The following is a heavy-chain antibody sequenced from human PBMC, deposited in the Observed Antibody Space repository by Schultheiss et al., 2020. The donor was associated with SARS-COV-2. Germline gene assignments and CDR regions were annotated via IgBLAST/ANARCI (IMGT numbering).Heavy chain of an antibody. CDR2: IYYSGST. Sequence: LETLSLTCTVSGGSISSSSYYWGWIRQPPGKGLEWIGSIYYSGSTYYNPSLKSRVTISVDTSKNQFSLKLSSVTAADTAVYYCARHEQQLERGWFDPWGQGTLVTVSS. D-gene: IGHD6-13*01. J-gene: IGHJ5*02. V-gene: IGHV4-39*01. CDR3: ARHEQQLERGWFDP. CDR1: GGSISSSSYY.